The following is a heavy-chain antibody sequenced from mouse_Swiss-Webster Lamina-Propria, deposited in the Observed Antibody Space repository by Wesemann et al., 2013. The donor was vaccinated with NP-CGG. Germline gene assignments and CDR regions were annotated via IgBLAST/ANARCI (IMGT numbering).Heavy chain of an antibody. V-gene: IGHV5-9-3*01. CDR3: ARHYYGYHYAMDY. J-gene: IGHJ4*01. Sequence: YYPDSVKGRFTISRDNAKNTLYLQMSSLRSEDTAMYYCARHYYGYHYAMDYWGQGTSVTVSS. D-gene: IGHD1-2*01.